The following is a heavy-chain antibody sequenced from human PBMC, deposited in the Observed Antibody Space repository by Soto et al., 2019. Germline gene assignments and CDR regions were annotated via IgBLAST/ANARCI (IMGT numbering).Heavy chain of an antibody. Sequence: SETLSLTCAVYGGSFSGYYGTWIRQPPGTGLEWIGEINHSGSTDYNPSLKSRVTISVDTSKNQFSLKLTSVTAADTAVYYCARDKITGLFDYWGQGTLVTVSS. J-gene: IGHJ4*02. CDR3: ARDKITGLFDY. V-gene: IGHV4-34*01. CDR1: GGSFSGYY. D-gene: IGHD2-8*02. CDR2: INHSGST.